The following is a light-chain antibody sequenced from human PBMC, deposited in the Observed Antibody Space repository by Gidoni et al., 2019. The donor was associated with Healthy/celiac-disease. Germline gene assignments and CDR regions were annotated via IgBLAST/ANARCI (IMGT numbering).Light chain of an antibody. V-gene: IGKV3-20*01. CDR1: QSVSSSY. J-gene: IGKJ4*01. CDR2: GAS. Sequence: EIVLTQSPGTLSLSPGERATLSCRASQSVSSSYLAWYQQKPGQAPRPLIYGASSRATGIPDRFSGSGSGTDFTLTISRLESEDFAVYYCQQYGSSPLTFGGGTKVEIK. CDR3: QQYGSSPLT.